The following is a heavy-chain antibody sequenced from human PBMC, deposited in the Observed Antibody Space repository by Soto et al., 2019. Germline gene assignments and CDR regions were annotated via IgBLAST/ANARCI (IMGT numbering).Heavy chain of an antibody. CDR1: EIIFSTYN. J-gene: IGHJ4*02. CDR3: ARDDHDSDGFL. D-gene: IGHD3-22*01. Sequence: GGSLRLSCAASEIIFSTYNMNWVRQAPGKGVEWLSYINSNSKSIYYADSVKGRFTVSRDNAKNSLYLQMNSLREQDTAVYYCARDDHDSDGFLWGQGTLVTVSS. CDR2: INSNSKSI. V-gene: IGHV3-48*02.